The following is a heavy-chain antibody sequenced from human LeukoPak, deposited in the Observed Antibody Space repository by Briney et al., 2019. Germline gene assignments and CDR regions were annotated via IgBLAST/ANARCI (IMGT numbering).Heavy chain of an antibody. V-gene: IGHV3-48*02. Sequence: GGSLRLSCAASGFTFSTYGMNWVRQAPGKGLEWISYISTSSDTIYYADSVKGRFTISRDNVKNSLYLQMNSLRDEDTAVYYCARDMFTNTWYVLDYWGQGTLVTVSS. CDR2: ISTSSDTI. J-gene: IGHJ4*02. CDR1: GFTFSTYG. D-gene: IGHD6-13*01. CDR3: ARDMFTNTWYVLDY.